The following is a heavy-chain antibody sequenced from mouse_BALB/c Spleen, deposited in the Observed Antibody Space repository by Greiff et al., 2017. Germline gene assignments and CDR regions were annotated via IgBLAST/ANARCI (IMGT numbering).Heavy chain of an antibody. D-gene: IGHD4-1*01. CDR2: ISNGGGST. CDR3: ARHKTGTDAMDY. Sequence: EVQLVESGGGLVQPGGSLKLSCAASGFAFSSYTMSWVRQTPEKRLEWVAYISNGGGSTYYPDTVKGRFTISRDNAKNTLYLQMSSLKSEDTAMYYCARHKTGTDAMDYWGQGTSVTVSS. V-gene: IGHV5-12-2*01. CDR1: GFAFSSYT. J-gene: IGHJ4*01.